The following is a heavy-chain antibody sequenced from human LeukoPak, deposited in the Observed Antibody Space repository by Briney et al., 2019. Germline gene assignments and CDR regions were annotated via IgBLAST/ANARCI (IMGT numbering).Heavy chain of an antibody. Sequence: PGGSLRLSCAASGFTFSSYAMSWVRQAPGKGLEWVSAISGSSGSTYYADPVKGRFTISRDNSKNTLYLQMNSLRAEDTALYYCAKDLRLLGYCRTTSCPYYFDYWGQGTLVTVSS. V-gene: IGHV3-23*01. CDR3: AKDLRLLGYCRTTSCPYYFDY. CDR1: GFTFSSYA. J-gene: IGHJ4*02. CDR2: ISGSSGST. D-gene: IGHD2-2*01.